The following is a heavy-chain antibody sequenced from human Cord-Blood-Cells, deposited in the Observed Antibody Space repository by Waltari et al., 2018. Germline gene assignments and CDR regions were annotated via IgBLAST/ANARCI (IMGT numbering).Heavy chain of an antibody. CDR2: IYHSGST. Sequence: QVQLQESGPGLVKPSETLSLTCTVSGYSISSGYYWGWIRQPPGKGLEWIGSIYHSGSTYYTPSLKSRVTISVDTSKNQFSLKLSSVTAADTAVYYCARGVWSGYYTMWGQGTLVTVSS. J-gene: IGHJ4*02. CDR1: GYSISSGYY. CDR3: ARGVWSGYYTM. V-gene: IGHV4-38-2*02. D-gene: IGHD3-3*01.